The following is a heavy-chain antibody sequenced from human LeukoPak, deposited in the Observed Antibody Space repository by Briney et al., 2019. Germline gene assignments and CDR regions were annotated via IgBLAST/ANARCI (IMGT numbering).Heavy chain of an antibody. J-gene: IGHJ3*02. D-gene: IGHD2-15*01. Sequence: GRSLRLSCAASGFTFSSYGMHWVRQAPGKGLEWVAVIWYGGSNKYYADSVKGRFTISRDNSKNTLYLQMNSLRAEDTAVYYCARGGAATDAFDIWGQGTMVTVSS. CDR1: GFTFSSYG. CDR3: ARGGAATDAFDI. CDR2: IWYGGSNK. V-gene: IGHV3-33*01.